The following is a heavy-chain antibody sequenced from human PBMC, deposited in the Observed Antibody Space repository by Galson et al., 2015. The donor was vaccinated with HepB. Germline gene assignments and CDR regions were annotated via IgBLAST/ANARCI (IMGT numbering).Heavy chain of an antibody. CDR1: GFTSSDYW. V-gene: IGHV3-7*01. CDR3: ARAVYYGSGSDAFDM. Sequence: SLRLSCAASGFTSSDYWMNWVRQAPGQGLEWVANIQQHASEKHYVDSVKGRFTISRDNAKNSLYLHMNSLRAEDTAIYYCARAVYYGSGSDAFDMWGQGTMVTVSS. J-gene: IGHJ3*02. D-gene: IGHD3-10*01. CDR2: IQQHASEK.